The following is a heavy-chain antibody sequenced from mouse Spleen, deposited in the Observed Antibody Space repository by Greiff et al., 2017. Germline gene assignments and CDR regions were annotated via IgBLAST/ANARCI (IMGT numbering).Heavy chain of an antibody. J-gene: IGHJ2*01. D-gene: IGHD1-1*01. Sequence: QVQLQQPGAELVKPGASVKLSCKASGYTFTSYWMQWVKQRPGQGLEWIGEIDPSDSYTNYNQKFKGKATLTVDTSSSTAYMQLSSLTSEDSAVYYCVYLLPTVYYFDYWGQGTTLTVSS. V-gene: IGHV1-50*01. CDR3: VYLLPTVYYFDY. CDR1: GYTFTSYW. CDR2: IDPSDSYT.